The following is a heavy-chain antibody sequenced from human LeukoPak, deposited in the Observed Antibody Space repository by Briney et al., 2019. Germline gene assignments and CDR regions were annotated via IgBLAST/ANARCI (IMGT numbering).Heavy chain of an antibody. D-gene: IGHD2-2*01. J-gene: IGHJ3*01. CDR1: GLTFSSYS. CDR2: ISATSNTI. CDR3: ARDCTSTSCYHDAFDV. V-gene: IGHV3-48*01. Sequence: PGGSLRLSCAASGLTFSSYSMNWVRQAPGKGLEWLSYISATSNTIYHADSVKGRFTISRDNAKNSLFLLMDSLRGEDTAFYYCARDCTSTSCYHDAFDVWAQGTFVTVSS.